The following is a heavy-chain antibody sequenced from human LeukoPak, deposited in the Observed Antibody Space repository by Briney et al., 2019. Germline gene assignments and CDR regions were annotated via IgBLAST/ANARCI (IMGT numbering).Heavy chain of an antibody. CDR2: IYYSGST. J-gene: IGHJ6*03. CDR1: GGSISSHY. Sequence: SETLSLTCTVSGGSISSHYWSWIRQPPGKGLEWIGYIYYSGSTNYNPSLKSRVTISVDTSKNQYSLKLSSVTAADTAVYYCARAKGYYDFWSGYDSQAGYMDVWGKGTTVTVSS. D-gene: IGHD3-3*01. V-gene: IGHV4-59*11. CDR3: ARAKGYYDFWSGYDSQAGYMDV.